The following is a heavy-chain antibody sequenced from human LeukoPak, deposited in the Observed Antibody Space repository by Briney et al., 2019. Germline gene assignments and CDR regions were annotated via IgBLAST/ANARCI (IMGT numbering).Heavy chain of an antibody. D-gene: IGHD3-10*01. CDR2: NSSSSST. Sequence: GRSLRLSCAASGFTFSRYSMNWVRQAPGKGLEWVSYNSSSSSTYYADSVKGRLTMSRDNAKNSLYLQMSDLRAEDTAVYYCARAPRGVPSSTAWARDYFYYYYMDVWGKGTTVTVSS. CDR1: GFTFSRYS. CDR3: ARAPRGVPSSTAWARDYFYYYYMDV. V-gene: IGHV3-48*01. J-gene: IGHJ6*03.